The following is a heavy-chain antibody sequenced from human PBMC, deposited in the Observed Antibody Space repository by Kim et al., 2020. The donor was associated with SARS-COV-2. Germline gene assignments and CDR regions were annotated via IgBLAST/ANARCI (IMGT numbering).Heavy chain of an antibody. Sequence: GGSLRLSCAASGFTFSSYWMSWVRQAPGKGLEWVANIKQDGSEKYYVDSVKGRFTISRDNAKNSLYLQMNSLRAEDTAVYYCARAGPVGSYYYYYGMDVWGQGTTVTVSS. CDR3: ARAGPVGSYYYYYGMDV. J-gene: IGHJ6*02. D-gene: IGHD1-26*01. V-gene: IGHV3-7*03. CDR1: GFTFSSYW. CDR2: IKQDGSEK.